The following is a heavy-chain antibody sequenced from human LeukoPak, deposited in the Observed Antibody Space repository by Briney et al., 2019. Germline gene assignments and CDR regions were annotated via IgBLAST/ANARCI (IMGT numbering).Heavy chain of an antibody. CDR3: TKATQWLAFDY. CDR2: IYSSGTT. CDR1: GGSISSHF. Sequence: SETLSLTCTVSGGSISSHFWSWIGQPPGKGLEWIGNIYSSGTTNYNPSLESRVTISVDTSKNQLSLQLTSVTAADTAVYYCTKATQWLAFDYWGRGTLVTVSS. J-gene: IGHJ4*02. V-gene: IGHV4-59*11. D-gene: IGHD6-19*01.